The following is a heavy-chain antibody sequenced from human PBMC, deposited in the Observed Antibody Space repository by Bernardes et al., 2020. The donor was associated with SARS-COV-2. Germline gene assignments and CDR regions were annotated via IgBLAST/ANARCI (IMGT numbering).Heavy chain of an antibody. Sequence: GGSLRLSCAASGFTFSSYGMHWVRQAPGKGLEWLALISYDGSPTVYADPVKGRFTISRDNSHFTLYLEMNSLTTDDTALYFCAKNRKPGYSPTDNYFDSWGRGTLVTVSS. V-gene: IGHV3-30*18. CDR2: ISYDGSPT. CDR1: GFTFSSYG. D-gene: IGHD5-18*01. CDR3: AKNRKPGYSPTDNYFDS. J-gene: IGHJ4*02.